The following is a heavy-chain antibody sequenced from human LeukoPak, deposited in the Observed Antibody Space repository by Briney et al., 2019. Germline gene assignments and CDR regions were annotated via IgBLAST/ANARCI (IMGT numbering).Heavy chain of an antibody. Sequence: ASVKVSCKASGGTFSSYAISWVRQAPGQGLGWMGGIIPIFGTANYAQKFQGRVTITADESTSTAYMELSSLRSEDTAVYYCARVGYKVPYYYDSSGYYYGWFDPWGQGTLVTVSP. J-gene: IGHJ5*02. CDR3: ARVGYKVPYYYDSSGYYYGWFDP. V-gene: IGHV1-69*01. D-gene: IGHD3-22*01. CDR1: GGTFSSYA. CDR2: IIPIFGTA.